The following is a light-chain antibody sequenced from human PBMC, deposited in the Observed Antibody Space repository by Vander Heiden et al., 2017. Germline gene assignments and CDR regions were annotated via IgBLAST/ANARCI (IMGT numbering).Light chain of an antibody. CDR3: QQYKSYVT. V-gene: IGKV1-5*03. J-gene: IGKJ3*01. Sequence: SASVGDRVTITCRASQTISNWLAWYQQKPGKAPKLLIYKASSLESGVPSRFSGSGSGTEFTLTISSLQPDDFATYYCQQYKSYVTFGPGTKVDI. CDR1: QTISNW. CDR2: KAS.